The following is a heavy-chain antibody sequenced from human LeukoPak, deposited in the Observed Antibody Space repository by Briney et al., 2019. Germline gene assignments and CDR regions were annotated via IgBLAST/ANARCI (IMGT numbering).Heavy chain of an antibody. CDR2: IYYSGST. CDR1: GGSISSYY. D-gene: IGHD6-13*01. CDR3: AKGGEVSTWYKRLKLYFDS. V-gene: IGHV4-59*01. J-gene: IGHJ4*02. Sequence: PSETLSLTCTVSGGSISSYYWSWIRQPPGKGLEWIGYIYYSGSTNYNPSLKSRVTISVDTSKNQFSLKLRSVTAADTAVYYCAKGGEVSTWYKRLKLYFDSWSRGTLVTVSS.